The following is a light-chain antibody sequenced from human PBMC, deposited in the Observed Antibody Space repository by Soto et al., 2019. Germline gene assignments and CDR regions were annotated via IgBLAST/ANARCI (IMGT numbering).Light chain of an antibody. V-gene: IGKV1-33*01. CDR3: QHYDSAPLT. J-gene: IGKJ4*02. CDR1: QNISNY. CDR2: DAS. Sequence: DIQMTQSPSSLSASVGDRVTITCQASQNISNYLNWYQQKPGKAPKLLIFDASSLQTGVPSRFSGSGSGTDFTLTITSLQPEDSATYSCQHYDSAPLTFGGGTKVDIK.